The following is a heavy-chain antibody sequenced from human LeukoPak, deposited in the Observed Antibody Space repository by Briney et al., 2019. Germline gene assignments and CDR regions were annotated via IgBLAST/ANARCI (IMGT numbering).Heavy chain of an antibody. V-gene: IGHV1-2*02. D-gene: IGHD3-10*01. CDR1: GYTFTGYY. J-gene: IGHJ5*02. Sequence: ASVKVSCKASGYTFTGYYMHWVRQAPGQGLEWMGWINPNSGGTNYAQKFQGRVTMTRDTSISTAYMELSRLRSDDTAVYYCARAPYILMVQGVISGFDPWGQGTLVTVSS. CDR2: INPNSGGT. CDR3: ARAPYILMVQGVISGFDP.